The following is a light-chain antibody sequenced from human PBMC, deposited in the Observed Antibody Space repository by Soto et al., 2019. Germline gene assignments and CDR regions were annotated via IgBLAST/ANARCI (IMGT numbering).Light chain of an antibody. Sequence: EIVLTQSPATLSLSPGERATLSCRASQSVSSYLAWYQQKPGQAPRLLIYEASNRATGIPARFSGSGSGTDFTLTISSLEPEDFAVYYCQLRSNLLTFGGGTKVEIK. CDR1: QSVSSY. CDR3: QLRSNLLT. V-gene: IGKV3-11*01. J-gene: IGKJ4*01. CDR2: EAS.